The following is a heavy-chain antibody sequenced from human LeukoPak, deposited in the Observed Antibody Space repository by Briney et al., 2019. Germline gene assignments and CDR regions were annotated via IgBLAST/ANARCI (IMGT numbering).Heavy chain of an antibody. D-gene: IGHD2-21*02. CDR2: ISGSGGST. CDR1: GFTFSSYA. Sequence: PGGSLRLSCAASGFTFSSYAMSWVRQAPGKGLEWVSAISGSGGSTYYADSVKGRFTISRDNSKNTLYLQMNSLRAKDTAVYYCARKGWLLGMLDYWGQGTLVTVSS. CDR3: ARKGWLLGMLDY. V-gene: IGHV3-23*01. J-gene: IGHJ4*02.